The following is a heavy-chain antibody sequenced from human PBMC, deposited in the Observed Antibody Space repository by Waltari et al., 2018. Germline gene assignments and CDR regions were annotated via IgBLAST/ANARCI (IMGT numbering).Heavy chain of an antibody. CDR1: GDSISSNGNY. Sequence: QLQLQESGPGLVDPSETLSLTCTVSGDSISSNGNYWGWVRQPPGKGLEWIGSIYYTGSASYNPSLKSRVIILVDAAKSQFTLMLGSVTAADTAMYFCARAWISLILGATSAFDIWGQGTMVTVS. J-gene: IGHJ3*02. D-gene: IGHD1-26*01. CDR3: ARAWISLILGATSAFDI. CDR2: IYYTGSA. V-gene: IGHV4-39*07.